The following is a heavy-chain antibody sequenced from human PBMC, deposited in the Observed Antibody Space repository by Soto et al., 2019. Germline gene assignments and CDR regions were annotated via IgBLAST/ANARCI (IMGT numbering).Heavy chain of an antibody. D-gene: IGHD3-10*01. CDR2: IIPIFGTA. J-gene: IGHJ6*02. CDR3: ARQIRVTMFRGGSVYGMAV. V-gene: IGHV1-69*01. CDR1: GGTFSSYA. Sequence: QVQLVQSGAEVKKPGSSVKVSCKASGGTFSSYAISWVRQAPGQGLEWMGGIIPIFGTANYAQKFQGRVTITADESTSTAYMELSSLRSEDTAMYYCARQIRVTMFRGGSVYGMAVWGQGTTVTVSS.